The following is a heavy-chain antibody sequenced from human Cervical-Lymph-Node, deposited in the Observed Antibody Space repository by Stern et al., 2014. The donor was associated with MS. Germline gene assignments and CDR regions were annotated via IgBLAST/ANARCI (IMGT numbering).Heavy chain of an antibody. CDR3: ARMYKNSGWLFDY. J-gene: IGHJ4*02. Sequence: QITLKESGPVLVKPTQTLTLTRTVSGFSLNNDRMAVSWIRQPPGKALEWLGHIFSNDEKSYSTSLNNRLTISRDTSKSQVVLDMTNMDPVDTATYYCARMYKNSGWLFDYWGQGTLVTVSS. CDR1: GFSLNNDRMA. D-gene: IGHD6-19*01. V-gene: IGHV2-26*01. CDR2: IFSNDEK.